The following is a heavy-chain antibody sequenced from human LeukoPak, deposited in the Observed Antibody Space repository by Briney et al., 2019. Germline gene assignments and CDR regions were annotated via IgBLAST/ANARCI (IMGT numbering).Heavy chain of an antibody. D-gene: IGHD1-14*01. CDR2: IYYSGST. J-gene: IGHJ5*02. CDR1: GGSISSGGYS. Sequence: SETLSLTCTVSGGSISSGGYSWSWIRQHPGKGLEWIGYIYYSGSTYYNPSLKRRVTISVDTSKNQFSLKLSSVTAPDTAVYYCARGGIQTWFDPWGQGTLVTVSS. CDR3: ARGGIQTWFDP. V-gene: IGHV4-31*03.